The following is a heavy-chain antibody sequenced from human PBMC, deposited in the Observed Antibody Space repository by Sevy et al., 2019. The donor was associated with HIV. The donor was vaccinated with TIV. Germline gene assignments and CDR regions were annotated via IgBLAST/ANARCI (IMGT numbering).Heavy chain of an antibody. J-gene: IGHJ6*02. CDR1: GYSFTDYW. CDR2: IYPGDSET. CDR3: ARATAGTDHHYSYYTMDI. Sequence: GESLKISCKGSGYSFTDYWVGWVRQLPGKGLEWMGIIYPGDSETRYSPSFQGQVTISADKSVNTAYLQWSSLKASDSAIYYCARATAGTDHHYSYYTMDIWGQGTTLTVSS. D-gene: IGHD6-13*01. V-gene: IGHV5-51*01.